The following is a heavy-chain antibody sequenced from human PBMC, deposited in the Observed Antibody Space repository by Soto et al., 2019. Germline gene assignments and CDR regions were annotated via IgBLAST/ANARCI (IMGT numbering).Heavy chain of an antibody. V-gene: IGHV1-46*01. CDR1: GYTFTSYY. D-gene: IGHD2-8*01. J-gene: IGHJ4*02. Sequence: QVQLVQSGAEVKKPGASVKISCKASGYTFTSYYMHWVRQAPGQGLEWMGIINPSGGSTNYAQKLQGRASMTRDTSTSTVDMEPNSLRSEDTAVYYCARPPYPGCINAVCYPLDYWGQGTLVTVSS. CDR3: ARPPYPGCINAVCYPLDY. CDR2: INPSGGST.